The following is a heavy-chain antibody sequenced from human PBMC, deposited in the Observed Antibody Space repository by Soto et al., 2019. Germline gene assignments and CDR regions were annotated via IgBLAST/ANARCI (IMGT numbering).Heavy chain of an antibody. CDR1: GFTFSDYY. J-gene: IGHJ4*02. CDR3: ARLGRGCSSTSCPVTYYFDY. D-gene: IGHD2-2*01. V-gene: IGHV3-11*01. CDR2: ISSSGSTI. Sequence: GGSLRLSCAASGFTFSDYYMSWIRQAPGKGLEWVSYISSSGSTIYYADSVKGRFTISRDNAKNSLYLQMNSLRAEDTAVYYCARLGRGCSSTSCPVTYYFDYWGQGTLVTVSS.